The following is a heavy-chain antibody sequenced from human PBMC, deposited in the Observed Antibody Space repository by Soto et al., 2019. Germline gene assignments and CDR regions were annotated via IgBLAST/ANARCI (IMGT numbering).Heavy chain of an antibody. J-gene: IGHJ3*02. CDR1: GFTFSSYS. V-gene: IGHV3-48*02. CDR2: ISSSSSTM. CDR3: ARERRASIAARPDAFDI. D-gene: IGHD6-6*01. Sequence: GGSLRLSCAASGFTFSSYSMNWVRQAPGKGLEWVSYISSSSSTMYYADSVKGRFTISRDNAKNSLYLQMNSLRDEDTAVYYCARERRASIAARPDAFDIWGQGTMVTVSS.